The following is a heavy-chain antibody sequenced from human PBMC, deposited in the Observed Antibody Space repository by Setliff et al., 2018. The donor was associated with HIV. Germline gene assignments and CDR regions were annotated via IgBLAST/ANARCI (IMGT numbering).Heavy chain of an antibody. V-gene: IGHV3-11*06. Sequence: GGSLRLSCEASGFTFSDHYMTWIRQAPGKGLEWISYIRGDSTSINYADSVKGRFIISRDNAKNSLYLQMNSLRAEDTALYYCARGGFGDYAYYFDYWGQGTLVTVSS. CDR3: ARGGFGDYAYYFDY. J-gene: IGHJ4*02. CDR1: GFTFSDHY. D-gene: IGHD4-17*01. CDR2: IRGDSTSI.